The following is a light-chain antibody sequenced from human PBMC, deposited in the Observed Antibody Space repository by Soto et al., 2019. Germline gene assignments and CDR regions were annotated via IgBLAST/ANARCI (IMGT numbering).Light chain of an antibody. CDR1: SSNIGTGYD. CDR2: GNS. Sequence: QSVLAQPPSVSLAPGQRVTISCTGSSSNIGTGYDVHWYQQLPGTAPKLLIYGNSNRPSGVPDRFSGSKSGTSASLAITGLQAEDEADYYCQSFDSSRFYVFGTGTKV. J-gene: IGLJ1*01. V-gene: IGLV1-40*01. CDR3: QSFDSSRFYV.